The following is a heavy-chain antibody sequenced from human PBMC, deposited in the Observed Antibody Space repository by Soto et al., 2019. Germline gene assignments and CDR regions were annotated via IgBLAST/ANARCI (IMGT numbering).Heavy chain of an antibody. CDR3: VRGFYDSAGYSAPFDS. J-gene: IGHJ4*02. D-gene: IGHD3-22*01. CDR2: IYNSGST. Sequence: PSETLSLTCTVSGVSIRNYYWNWIRQPPGKGLEWIGYIYNSGSTKYNPSLKSRVTISVDTSKNQFSLQLNSVTATDTAVYYCVRGFYDSAGYSAPFDSWGQGTLVTVS. V-gene: IGHV4-59*01. CDR1: GVSIRNYY.